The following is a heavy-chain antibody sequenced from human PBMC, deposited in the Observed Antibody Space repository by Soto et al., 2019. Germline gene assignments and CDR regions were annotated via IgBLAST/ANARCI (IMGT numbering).Heavy chain of an antibody. Sequence: PSETLSLTCTVSGDSISSCYWSWIRQAAGKGLEYIGRVYTSGSTTYNPSLRSRVTMSVDTSKNQFSLKLRSVTAADTAVYYCARDISYSGYCSGGSCAPGDYWGQGTLVTGSS. CDR1: GDSISSCY. CDR2: VYTSGST. V-gene: IGHV4-4*07. J-gene: IGHJ4*02. CDR3: ARDISYSGYCSGGSCAPGDY. D-gene: IGHD2-15*01.